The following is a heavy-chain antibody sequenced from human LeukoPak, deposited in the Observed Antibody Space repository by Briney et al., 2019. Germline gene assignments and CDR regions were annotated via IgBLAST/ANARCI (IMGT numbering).Heavy chain of an antibody. CDR1: GDSVSSNSAA. CDR2: TYYRSKWYN. D-gene: IGHD6-13*01. Sequence: SQTLSLTCAISGDSVSSNSAAWNWIRQSPSSGLEWLGRTYYRSKWYNDYAVSVKSRITINPDTSKNQFSLQLNSVTPEDTAVYYCATERSSSGIGWFDPWGQGTLVTVSS. CDR3: ATERSSSGIGWFDP. J-gene: IGHJ5*02. V-gene: IGHV6-1*01.